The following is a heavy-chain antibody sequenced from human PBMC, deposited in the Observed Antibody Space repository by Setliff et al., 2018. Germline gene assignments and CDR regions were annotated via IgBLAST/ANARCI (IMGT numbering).Heavy chain of an antibody. CDR2: IWDDGGNK. V-gene: IGHV3-33*08. J-gene: IGHJ6*03. Sequence: GGSLRLSCAASGFTFSSYRMHWVRQAPGKGLEWVAVIWDDGGNKYHADSVKGRFTISRDNSKNTLYLQMNSLRAEDTAVYYCARKLGAAAGSFYYYYYMDVWGKGTTVTVSS. D-gene: IGHD6-13*01. CDR1: GFTFSSYR. CDR3: ARKLGAAAGSFYYYYYMDV.